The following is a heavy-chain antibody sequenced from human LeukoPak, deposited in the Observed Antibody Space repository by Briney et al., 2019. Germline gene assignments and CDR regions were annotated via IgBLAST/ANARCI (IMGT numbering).Heavy chain of an antibody. CDR3: ARVAHYYGSGSYYNSVPWV. D-gene: IGHD3-10*01. CDR2: ISSSSSYI. V-gene: IGHV3-21*01. Sequence: GGSLRLSCAASGFTFSSYSMNWVRQAPGKGLEWVSSISSSSSYIYYADSVKGRFTISRDNAKNSLYLQMNSLRAEDTAVYCCARVAHYYGSGSYYNSVPWVWGQGTLVTVSS. CDR1: GFTFSSYS. J-gene: IGHJ4*02.